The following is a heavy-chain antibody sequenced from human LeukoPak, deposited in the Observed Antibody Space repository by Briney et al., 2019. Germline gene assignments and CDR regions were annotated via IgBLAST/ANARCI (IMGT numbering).Heavy chain of an antibody. D-gene: IGHD6-13*01. V-gene: IGHV3-48*03. CDR3: ARGGVAAAGTKRYYYYMDV. CDR1: GFTFDDYA. CDR2: ISSSGSTI. Sequence: GGSLRLSCAASGFTFDDYAMHWVRQAPGKGLEWVSYISSSGSTIYYADSVKGRFTISRDNAKNSLYLQINSLRAEDTAVYYCARGGVAAAGTKRYYYYMDVWGKGTTVTISS. J-gene: IGHJ6*03.